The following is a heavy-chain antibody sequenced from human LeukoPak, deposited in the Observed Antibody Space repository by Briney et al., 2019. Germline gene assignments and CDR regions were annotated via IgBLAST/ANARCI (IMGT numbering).Heavy chain of an antibody. CDR3: ATGVTYYYDSSGPNLDY. D-gene: IGHD3-22*01. Sequence: ASVKVSCKVSGYTLTELSMHWVRQAPGKGLEWMGGFDPEDGETIYAQKFQGRVTMTEDTSTDTAYMELSSLRSEDTAVYYCATGVTYYYDSSGPNLDYWGQGTLVTVSS. V-gene: IGHV1-24*01. J-gene: IGHJ4*02. CDR2: FDPEDGET. CDR1: GYTLTELS.